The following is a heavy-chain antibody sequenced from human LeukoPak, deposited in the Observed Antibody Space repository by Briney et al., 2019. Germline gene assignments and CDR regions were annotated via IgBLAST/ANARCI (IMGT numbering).Heavy chain of an antibody. D-gene: IGHD6-13*01. J-gene: IGHJ4*02. CDR2: IDSSSSSI. V-gene: IGHV3-21*01. CDR3: ARDRAGTAAAVYFDY. CDR1: GFTFSGYS. Sequence: GGSLRLSCAASGFTFSGYSMNWVRQAPGKGLEWVSFIDSSSSSIYYADSVKGRFTISRDNAKSSLYLQMNSLRAEDTAVYYCARDRAGTAAAVYFDYWGQGTLVTVSS.